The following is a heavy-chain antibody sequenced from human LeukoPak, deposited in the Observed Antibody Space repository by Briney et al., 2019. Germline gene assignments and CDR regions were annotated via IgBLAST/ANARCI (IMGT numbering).Heavy chain of an antibody. CDR2: IDTDGSIT. D-gene: IGHD3-16*01. CDR3: ARGKGGPIDY. V-gene: IGHV3-74*01. CDR1: AFFFSNYW. Sequence: GPSLRLSRAPSAFFFSNYWMRCARQPPGKGLVWVSRIDTDGSITTYPASGRARSPTSEDIPKNTRYRKRNTLRAEPPAGYNCARGKGGPIDYWGQGTLVTVSS. J-gene: IGHJ4*02.